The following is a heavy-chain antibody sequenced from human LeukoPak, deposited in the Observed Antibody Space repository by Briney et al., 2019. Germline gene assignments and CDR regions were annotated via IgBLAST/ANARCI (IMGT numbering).Heavy chain of an antibody. J-gene: IGHJ6*02. CDR3: ARYLVRKVLYYFYGMDV. Sequence: GASVKVSCKASGYTFTSYGISWVRQAPGQGREWMGWISVYNGDTNYAQKFKGRVTMTTDTSTSTAYMELRSLRSDDTAVYYCARYLVRKVLYYFYGMDVWGQGTTVTVSS. V-gene: IGHV1-18*01. CDR2: ISVYNGDT. D-gene: IGHD3-10*01. CDR1: GYTFTSYG.